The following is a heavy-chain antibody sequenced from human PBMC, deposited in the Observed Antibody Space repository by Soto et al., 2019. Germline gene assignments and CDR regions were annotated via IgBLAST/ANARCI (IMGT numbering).Heavy chain of an antibody. CDR3: TKVTWFGAIYYYGMDV. D-gene: IGHD3-10*01. Sequence: PGGSLRLSCAASGFTFSNAWMSWVRQAPGKGLEWVGRIKSKTDGGTTDYAAPVKGRFTISRDDSKNTLYLQMNSLKTEDTAVYYCTKVTWFGAIYYYGMDVWGQGTKVTVSS. J-gene: IGHJ6*02. CDR2: IKSKTDGGTT. CDR1: GFTFSNAW. V-gene: IGHV3-15*01.